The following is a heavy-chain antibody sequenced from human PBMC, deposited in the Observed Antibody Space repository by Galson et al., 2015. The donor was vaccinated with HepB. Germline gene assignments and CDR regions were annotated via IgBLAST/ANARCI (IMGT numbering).Heavy chain of an antibody. D-gene: IGHD3-10*01. J-gene: IGHJ6*02. CDR1: GFTFSNYW. V-gene: IGHV3-7*03. CDR3: ARIDMVRGVWANYFYGMDV. CDR2: IKQDGSEK. Sequence: SLRLSCAASGFTFSNYWMSWVRQAPGKGLEWVANIKQDGSEKFYVDSVKGRFTISRDNAKNSLYLQMNSLRAEDTAVYYCARIDMVRGVWANYFYGMDVWGQGTAVTGSS.